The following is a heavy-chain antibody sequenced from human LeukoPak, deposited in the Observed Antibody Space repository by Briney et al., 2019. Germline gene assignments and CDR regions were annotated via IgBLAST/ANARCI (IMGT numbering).Heavy chain of an antibody. J-gene: IGHJ6*03. CDR3: AREPSETLGYYYMDV. D-gene: IGHD1-14*01. V-gene: IGHV3-74*01. CDR1: GFTYSSYW. Sequence: GGSLRLSCAASGFTYSSYWMHWVRQAPGKGLVWVSRINSDGSSTSYADSVKGRFTISRDNAKNTLYLQMNSLRAEDTAVYYCAREPSETLGYYYMDVWGKGTTVTISS. CDR2: INSDGSST.